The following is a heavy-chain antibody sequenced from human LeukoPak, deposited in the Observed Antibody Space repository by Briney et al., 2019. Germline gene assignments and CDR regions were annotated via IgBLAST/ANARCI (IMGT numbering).Heavy chain of an antibody. CDR3: ARDSIAAAGTFSL. CDR2: INSDESSR. J-gene: IGHJ4*02. V-gene: IGHV3-74*01. CDR1: GFTFSSHW. Sequence: GGSLRLSYAASGFTFSSHWMHWVRQAPGKGLVWVSRINSDESSRSYADSVKGRFTISRDNAKNTLYLQMSGLRAEDTAVYYCARDSIAAAGTFSLWGQGTLVTVSS. D-gene: IGHD6-13*01.